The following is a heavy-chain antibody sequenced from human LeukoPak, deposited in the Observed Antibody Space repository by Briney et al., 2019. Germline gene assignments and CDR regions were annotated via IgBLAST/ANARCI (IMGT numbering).Heavy chain of an antibody. D-gene: IGHD3-3*01. CDR2: MNPNSGNT. J-gene: IGHJ6*03. V-gene: IGHV1-8*03. Sequence: SVKVSCKASGYTFTSYDINWVRQATGQGLEWMGWMNPNSGNTGYAQKFQGRVTITRNTSISTAYMELSSLRSEDTAVYYCARVLRQVFSIRDLGYYYYMDVWGKGTTVTVSS. CDR1: GYTFTSYD. CDR3: ARVLRQVFSIRDLGYYYYMDV.